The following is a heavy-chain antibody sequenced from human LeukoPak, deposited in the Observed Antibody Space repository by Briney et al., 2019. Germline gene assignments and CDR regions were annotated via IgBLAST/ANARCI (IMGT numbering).Heavy chain of an antibody. Sequence: GGSLRLSCAASGFTFSSYWMEWVRHAPGKGLVWVSRINSDGSSTSYADSVKGRFTISRDNAKNTLYLQMNSLRAEDTAVYYCARADYDSSGDMDVWGKGTTVTISS. CDR2: INSDGSST. J-gene: IGHJ6*04. CDR1: GFTFSSYW. CDR3: ARADYDSSGDMDV. V-gene: IGHV3-74*01. D-gene: IGHD3-22*01.